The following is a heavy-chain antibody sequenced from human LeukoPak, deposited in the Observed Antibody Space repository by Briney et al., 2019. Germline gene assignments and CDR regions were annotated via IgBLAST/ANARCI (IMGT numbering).Heavy chain of an antibody. J-gene: IGHJ4*02. CDR2: IYHSGST. CDR3: ARRAGSSWYPLDY. V-gene: IGHV4-38-2*02. Sequence: SETLSLTCTVSGYSISSGYYWGWIRQPPGKGLEWIGSIYHSGSTYYNPSLKSRVTISVDTSKNQFSLKLSSVTAADTAVYYCARRAGSSWYPLDYWGQGTLVTVSS. D-gene: IGHD6-13*01. CDR1: GYSISSGYY.